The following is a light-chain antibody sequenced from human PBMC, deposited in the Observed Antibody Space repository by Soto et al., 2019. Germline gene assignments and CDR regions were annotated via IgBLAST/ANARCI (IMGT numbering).Light chain of an antibody. CDR1: EGIDSW. V-gene: IGKV1-12*01. Sequence: DIQMTQSPSSVSASVGDRVTIACRASEGIDSWLAWYQQKPGEAPKLLISAASTLQSAVPTRFSGRGFGTDFTLTITSLQPEESATYYCQQGIHFPLAFGGGTKVEIK. J-gene: IGKJ4*01. CDR2: AAS. CDR3: QQGIHFPLA.